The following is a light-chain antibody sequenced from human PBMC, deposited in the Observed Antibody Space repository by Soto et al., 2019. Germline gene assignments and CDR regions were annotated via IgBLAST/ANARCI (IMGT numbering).Light chain of an antibody. Sequence: QSVRTRPPSASGSPGQSVTISCPGTSSDVGGYDYVSWHQQHPGKAPKVIIYEVSKRPSGVPDRFSGSKSGNTASLTVSGLQAEDEADYYCSSYAGSNNYVFGIGTKVTVL. CDR1: SSDVGGYDY. CDR2: EVS. V-gene: IGLV2-8*01. CDR3: SSYAGSNNYV. J-gene: IGLJ1*01.